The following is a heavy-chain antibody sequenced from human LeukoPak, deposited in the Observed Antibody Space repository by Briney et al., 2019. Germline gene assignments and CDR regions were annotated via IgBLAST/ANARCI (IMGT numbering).Heavy chain of an antibody. Sequence: SETLSLTCTVSGGSISSSNYYWGWIRQPPGKGLEWIGSIYYSGNTYYNPSLKSRVTISVDTSKNQFSLKLSSVTAADAAVYYCARDIGNHFGGLDHYYYDYWGPGTLVTVSS. CDR2: IYYSGNT. D-gene: IGHD2-15*01. CDR3: ARDIGNHFGGLDHYYYDY. J-gene: IGHJ4*02. V-gene: IGHV4-39*07. CDR1: GGSISSSNYY.